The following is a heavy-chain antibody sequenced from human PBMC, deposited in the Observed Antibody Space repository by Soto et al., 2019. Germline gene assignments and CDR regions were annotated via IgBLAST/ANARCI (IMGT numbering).Heavy chain of an antibody. CDR3: ASPIGYSSSPTTYFDY. J-gene: IGHJ4*02. Sequence: ASVKVSCKASGGTFSSYAISWVRQAPGQGLEWMGGIIPIFGTANYAQKFQGGVTITADESTSTAYMELSSLRSEDTAVYYCASPIGYSSSPTTYFDYWGQGTLVTVSS. V-gene: IGHV1-69*13. D-gene: IGHD6-6*01. CDR1: GGTFSSYA. CDR2: IIPIFGTA.